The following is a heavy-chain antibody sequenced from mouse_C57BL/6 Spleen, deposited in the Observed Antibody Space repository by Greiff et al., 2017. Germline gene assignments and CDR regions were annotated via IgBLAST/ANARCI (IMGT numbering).Heavy chain of an antibody. V-gene: IGHV1-52*01. Sequence: QVQLQQPGAELVRPGSSVKLSCQASGYTFTSYWMHWVKQRPIQGLEWIGNIDPSDSETPSNQKFKDKATLTVYKSSSTAYMQLSSLTSEDSAVYYCARSEGYAYYYAMDYWGQGTSVTVSS. CDR3: ARSEGYAYYYAMDY. J-gene: IGHJ4*01. D-gene: IGHD2-2*01. CDR2: IDPSDSET. CDR1: GYTFTSYW.